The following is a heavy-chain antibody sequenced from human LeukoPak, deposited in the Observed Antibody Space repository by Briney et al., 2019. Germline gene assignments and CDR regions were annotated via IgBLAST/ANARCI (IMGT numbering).Heavy chain of an antibody. CDR1: GFTFSSYA. Sequence: GGSLRLSCAASGFTFSSYAMSWVRQAPGKGLEWVSAISGSGGSTYYADSVKGRFTISRDNSKNTLYLQMNSLRAEDTAAYYCAKGLGSSPYYYGMDVWGQGTTVTVSS. CDR2: ISGSGGST. CDR3: AKGLGSSPYYYGMDV. J-gene: IGHJ6*02. D-gene: IGHD2-15*01. V-gene: IGHV3-23*01.